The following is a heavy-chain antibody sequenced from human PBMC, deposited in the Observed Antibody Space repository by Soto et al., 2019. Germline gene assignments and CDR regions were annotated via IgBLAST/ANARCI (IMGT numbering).Heavy chain of an antibody. D-gene: IGHD4-17*01. V-gene: IGHV3-21*01. CDR3: AREMGDTVTFDY. CDR1: GFTFSSYS. CDR2: ISSSSSYI. J-gene: IGHJ4*02. Sequence: GGSLRLSCAASGFTFSSYSMNWVRQAPGKGLEWVSSISSSSSYIYYADSVKGRFTISRDNAKNSLYLQMNSLRAEDTAVYYCAREMGDTVTFDYWGQGTLVTVSS.